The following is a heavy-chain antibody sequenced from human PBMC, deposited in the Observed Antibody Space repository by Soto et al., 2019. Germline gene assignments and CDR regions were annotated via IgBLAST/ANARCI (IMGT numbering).Heavy chain of an antibody. Sequence: GGSLRLSCAASGFTFSSYCMHWVRQAPGKGLEWVAVISYDGSNKYYADSVKGRFTISRDNSKNTLYLQMNSLRAEDTAVYYCAKGAAPPLNWGQGTLVTVSS. CDR3: AKGAAPPLN. V-gene: IGHV3-30*18. D-gene: IGHD6-13*01. J-gene: IGHJ4*02. CDR1: GFTFSSYC. CDR2: ISYDGSNK.